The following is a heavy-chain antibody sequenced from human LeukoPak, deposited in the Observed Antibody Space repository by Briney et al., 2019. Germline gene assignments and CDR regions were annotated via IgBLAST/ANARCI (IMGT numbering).Heavy chain of an antibody. D-gene: IGHD3-22*01. CDR2: ITYDGSNK. V-gene: IGHV3-30-3*01. J-gene: IGHJ4*02. Sequence: GGSLRLSCAASGFTFGSYAMDWVRQAPGQGLVWVVVITYDGSNKSCADSVKGGFNISRDNSKKTMYLQMNSLRAEDTAVYYCARVIRGYYDSSGYYYFDYWGQGTLVTVSS. CDR1: GFTFGSYA. CDR3: ARVIRGYYDSSGYYYFDY.